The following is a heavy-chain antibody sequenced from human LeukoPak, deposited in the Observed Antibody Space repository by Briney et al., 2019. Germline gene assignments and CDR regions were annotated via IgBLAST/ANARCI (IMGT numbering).Heavy chain of an antibody. Sequence: PGGSLRLSCAASGSTFSSYGMHWVRQAPGKGLEWVAVISYDGSNKYYADSVKGRFTISRDNSKNTLYLQMNSLRAEDTSMYYCAKDADASGSYHLDYWGQGTLVTVSS. J-gene: IGHJ4*02. CDR1: GSTFSSYG. D-gene: IGHD3-10*01. CDR3: AKDADASGSYHLDY. V-gene: IGHV3-30*18. CDR2: ISYDGSNK.